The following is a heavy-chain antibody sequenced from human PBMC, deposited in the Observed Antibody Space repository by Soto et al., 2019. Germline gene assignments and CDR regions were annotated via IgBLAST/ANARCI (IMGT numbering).Heavy chain of an antibody. Sequence: SETLSLTCTVSGASISGFYWSWIRKSAGKGPEWIGRIYATGTTDYNPSLKSRVMMSVDTSKKQFSLKLRSVTAADTAVYYCVRDGTKTLRDWFDPWGQGISVTVS. CDR2: IYATGTT. V-gene: IGHV4-4*07. D-gene: IGHD1-1*01. J-gene: IGHJ5*02. CDR3: VRDGTKTLRDWFDP. CDR1: GASISGFY.